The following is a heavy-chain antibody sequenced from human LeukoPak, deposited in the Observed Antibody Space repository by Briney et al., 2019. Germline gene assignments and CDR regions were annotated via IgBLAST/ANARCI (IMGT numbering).Heavy chain of an antibody. Sequence: SETLSLTCTVSGGSISSYYWSWIRQPPGKGLEWIGYIYYSESTNYNPSLKSRVTISVDTSKNQFSLKLSSVTAADTAVYYCARALWEPWEPDYYYYGMDVWGQGTLVTVSS. CDR1: GGSISSYY. CDR3: ARALWEPWEPDYYYYGMDV. D-gene: IGHD1-26*01. J-gene: IGHJ6*02. CDR2: IYYSEST. V-gene: IGHV4-59*01.